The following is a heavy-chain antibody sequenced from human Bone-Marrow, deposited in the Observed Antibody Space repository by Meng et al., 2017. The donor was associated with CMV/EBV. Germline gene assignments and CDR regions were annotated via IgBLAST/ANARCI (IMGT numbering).Heavy chain of an antibody. Sequence: GGSGGGGVQPGRSLRLSCAASGFTFSSYAMHWVRQAPGKGLEWVAVISYDGSNKYYADSVKGRFTISRDNSKNTLYLQMNSLRAEDTAVYYCAREGGAVAGTIGYWGQGTLVTVSS. CDR3: AREGGAVAGTIGY. D-gene: IGHD6-19*01. V-gene: IGHV3-30-3*01. CDR1: GFTFSSYA. CDR2: ISYDGSNK. J-gene: IGHJ4*02.